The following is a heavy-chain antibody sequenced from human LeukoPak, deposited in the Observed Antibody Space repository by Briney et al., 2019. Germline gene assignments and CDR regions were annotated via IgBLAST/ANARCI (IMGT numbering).Heavy chain of an antibody. D-gene: IGHD3-10*01. CDR2: IYYSGNT. J-gene: IGHJ4*02. CDR1: GGSITSYY. CDR3: ARERPYYHGSGSYPYFDY. V-gene: IGHV4-59*01. Sequence: SETLSLTCSVSGGSITSYYWSWIRQPPGKGLEWIGYIYYSGNTNYNPSLKSRVTISVDTSKNQFSLKLRYVTAADTAAYYCARERPYYHGSGSYPYFDYWGQGILVTVSS.